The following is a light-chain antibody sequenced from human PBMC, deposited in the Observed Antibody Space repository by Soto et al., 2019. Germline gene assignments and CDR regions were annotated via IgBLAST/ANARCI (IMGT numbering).Light chain of an antibody. CDR2: SAS. J-gene: IGKJ2*01. V-gene: IGKV3-20*01. Sequence: PGERATLSCRANPGVDSTYLAWYQQKPGQSHRILIYSASARASGTPDRFSWSGSGADFTLTISRLEPEDLAVYYCQLYGKSRGYIFGQGTKLQI. CDR3: QLYGKSRGYI. CDR1: PGVDSTY.